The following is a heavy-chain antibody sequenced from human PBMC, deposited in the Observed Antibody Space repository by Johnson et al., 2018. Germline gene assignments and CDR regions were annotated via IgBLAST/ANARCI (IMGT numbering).Heavy chain of an antibody. J-gene: IGHJ3*02. V-gene: IGHV3-7*01. Sequence: PEWVANIKQDGSEQYFVDSVKGRFSISRDNANTSLFLQMNSLRAEDTAVYYCATYGDGAFAIWGQGTMVTVSS. CDR3: ATYGDGAFAI. D-gene: IGHD4-17*01. CDR2: IKQDGSEQ.